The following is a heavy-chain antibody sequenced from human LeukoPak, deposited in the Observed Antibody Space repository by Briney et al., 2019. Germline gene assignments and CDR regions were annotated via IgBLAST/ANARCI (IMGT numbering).Heavy chain of an antibody. D-gene: IGHD1-26*01. V-gene: IGHV1-18*01. CDR1: DYTFKNYG. Sequence: EASVKVSCKASDYTFKNYGIGWVRQAPGQGLEWMGWISSYNGNTNYAKKMQGRVTMTTDTSTRTAYMELRSLRSDDTAVYFCARAWESVLGTLYFDFWGQGSLVTVSS. J-gene: IGHJ4*02. CDR3: ARAWESVLGTLYFDF. CDR2: ISSYNGNT.